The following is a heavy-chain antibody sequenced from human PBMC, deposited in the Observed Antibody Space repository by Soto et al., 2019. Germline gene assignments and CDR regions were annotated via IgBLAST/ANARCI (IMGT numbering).Heavy chain of an antibody. CDR2: IYHTGGT. CDR1: GDSISSGHW. CDR3: ARLGMKVWDFDY. J-gene: IGHJ4*02. V-gene: IGHV4-4*02. Sequence: QVQLQESGPGLVKPSGTLSLTCAVSGDSISSGHWWSWVRQPPGKGLEWIGEIYHTGGTNYNPSLKSRFAISVDQTKNQFSLRLSSVTAADTAVYDCARLGMKVWDFDYWGQGTLVTVSS. D-gene: IGHD6-13*01.